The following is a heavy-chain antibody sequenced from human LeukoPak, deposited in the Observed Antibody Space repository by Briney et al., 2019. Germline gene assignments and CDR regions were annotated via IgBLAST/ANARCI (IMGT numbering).Heavy chain of an antibody. V-gene: IGHV1-2*02. CDR1: GYTFTCYY. CDR3: ARDLGVTRRWLQPSMGDAFDI. J-gene: IGHJ3*02. D-gene: IGHD5-24*01. CDR2: INPKNGGS. Sequence: ASVKVSCKASGYTFTCYYMHWVRQAPGQGLEWVGWINPKNGGSNYAQKFQGRVTMTRDRAISTAYMELSRLTSDDTAVYYCARDLGVTRRWLQPSMGDAFDIWGQGTMVTVSS.